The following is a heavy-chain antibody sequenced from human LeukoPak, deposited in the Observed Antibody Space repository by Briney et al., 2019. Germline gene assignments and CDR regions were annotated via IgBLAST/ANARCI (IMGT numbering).Heavy chain of an antibody. V-gene: IGHV3-48*03. CDR3: ARDPGYFDL. Sequence: PGGSLRLSCAASGFTFSSYELNWVRHAPGKGLEWVSYISSSGSTIYYADSVKGRFTISRDNAKNSLYLQMNSLRAEDTAVYYCARDPGYFDLWGRGTLVTVSS. CDR1: GFTFSSYE. J-gene: IGHJ2*01. CDR2: ISSSGSTI.